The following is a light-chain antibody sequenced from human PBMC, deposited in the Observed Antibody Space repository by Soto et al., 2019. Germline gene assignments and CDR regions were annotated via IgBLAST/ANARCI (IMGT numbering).Light chain of an antibody. Sequence: EIVMTQSPATLSVSPGQRATLSCRASQSVSSYLAWYQQKPGQAPRLLIYDASNRATGIPARFSGSGSGTEFTLTISSLQSEDFAVYYCQQYNQWPLTFGGGTKVDI. CDR3: QQYNQWPLT. J-gene: IGKJ4*01. V-gene: IGKV3D-15*01. CDR2: DAS. CDR1: QSVSSY.